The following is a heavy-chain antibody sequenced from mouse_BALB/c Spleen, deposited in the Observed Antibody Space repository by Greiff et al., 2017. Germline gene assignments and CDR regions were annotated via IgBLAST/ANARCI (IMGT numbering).Heavy chain of an antibody. CDR2: ISSGSSTI. CDR3: ARGDAWFAY. J-gene: IGHJ3*01. V-gene: IGHV5-17*02. Sequence: EVQRVESGGGLVQPGGSRKLSCAASGFTFSSFGMHWVRQAPEKGLEWVAYISSGSSTIYYADTVKGRFTSSRDNPKNTLFLQMTSLRSEDTAMYYCARGDAWFAYWGQGTLVTVSA. D-gene: IGHD3-3*01. CDR1: GFTFSSFG.